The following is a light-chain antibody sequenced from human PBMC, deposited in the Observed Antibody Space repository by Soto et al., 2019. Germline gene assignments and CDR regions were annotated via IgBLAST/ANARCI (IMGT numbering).Light chain of an antibody. CDR3: QKRSNWPLT. V-gene: IGKV3-11*01. J-gene: IGKJ4*01. Sequence: ESVLTQSPATLSLSPGERATLSCRASQSVGKYLAWYQQKPGQAPRLLIYDASNKATGIPARFSGIGSGTDFTLPITSLEPEDFAVYYCQKRSNWPLTLGGGTKVDIK. CDR1: QSVGKY. CDR2: DAS.